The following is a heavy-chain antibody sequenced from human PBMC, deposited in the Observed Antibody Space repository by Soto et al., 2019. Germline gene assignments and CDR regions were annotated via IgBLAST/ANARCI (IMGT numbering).Heavy chain of an antibody. J-gene: IGHJ4*02. CDR3: ARVPRGGTFYVDS. Sequence: EVQLVESGGGSVQPGGSLRLSCAASGFTFSSYWMHWVRQAPGKGLVWVSRINGDGTTITYADSVKGRFTISRDNAKNTLSLQMNSLRAEDTAVYYCARVPRGGTFYVDSWGQGTLVTVSS. CDR2: INGDGTTI. D-gene: IGHD1-26*01. CDR1: GFTFSSYW. V-gene: IGHV3-74*01.